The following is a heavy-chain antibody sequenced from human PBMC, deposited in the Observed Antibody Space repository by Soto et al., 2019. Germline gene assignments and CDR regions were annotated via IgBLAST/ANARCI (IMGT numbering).Heavy chain of an antibody. D-gene: IGHD7-27*01. J-gene: IGHJ4*02. Sequence: QVQLQESGPGLVKPSETLSLTCTVSGGSINNHYWSWIRQPPGKGLEWLGYVYYNGVTNYNPSLESRVTMSVDTYKNQVSLNLTSLTAADTAIYFCTRANWDSEYWGQGTLVTVSS. V-gene: IGHV4-59*11. CDR2: VYYNGVT. CDR3: TRANWDSEY. CDR1: GGSINNHY.